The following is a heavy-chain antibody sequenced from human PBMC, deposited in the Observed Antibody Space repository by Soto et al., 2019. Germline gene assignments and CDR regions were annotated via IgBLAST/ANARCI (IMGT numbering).Heavy chain of an antibody. J-gene: IGHJ6*02. CDR1: GYTFTSYG. CDR2: ISAYNGNT. Sequence: ASVKVSCKASGYTFTSYGISWVRQAPGQGLEWMGWISAYNGNTNYAQKLQGRVTMTTDTSTSTAYMELRCLRSDDTAVYYCASLILTGYPGSYYYYGMDVWGQGTTVTVSS. CDR3: ASLILTGYPGSYYYYGMDV. D-gene: IGHD3-9*01. V-gene: IGHV1-18*01.